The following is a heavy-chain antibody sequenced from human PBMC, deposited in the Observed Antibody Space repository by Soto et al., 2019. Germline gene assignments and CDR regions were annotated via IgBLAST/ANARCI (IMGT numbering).Heavy chain of an antibody. CDR1: GNTSTSYD. D-gene: IGHD3-10*01. V-gene: IGHV1-8*01. Sequence: ASVKVSCKASGNTSTSYDINWVRQATGHGLEWMGWINPNSGNIGYAQKFQGRVTMTRDTAIRTAYMEVSRLRSDDTAVYYCARGRASGSYYLLDYWGQGTLVTVSS. J-gene: IGHJ4*02. CDR3: ARGRASGSYYLLDY. CDR2: INPNSGNI.